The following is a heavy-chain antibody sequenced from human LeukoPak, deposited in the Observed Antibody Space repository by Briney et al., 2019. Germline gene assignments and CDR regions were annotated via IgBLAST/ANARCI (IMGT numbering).Heavy chain of an antibody. CDR2: VNLQGST. CDR1: GGSITNTNY. CDR3: AREGGPYRPLDY. V-gene: IGHV4-4*02. Sequence: PSETLSLTCGVSGGSITNTNYWTLVRQPPGKGLEWIGEVNLQGSTNYNPSLMGRVAISVDKSENHISLQLTSVTAADTAVYYCAREGGPYRPLDYSGQGTLVTVSS. J-gene: IGHJ4*02.